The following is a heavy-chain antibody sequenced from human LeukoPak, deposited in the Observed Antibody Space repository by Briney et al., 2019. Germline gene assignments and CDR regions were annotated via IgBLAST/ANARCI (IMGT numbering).Heavy chain of an antibody. CDR2: IYHSGRT. V-gene: IGHV4-38-2*02. CDR1: GYSISSGYY. CDR3: ARAPVDLVATLMG. Sequence: SETLSLTCTVSGYSISSGYYWGWIRQPPGKGLEWIGSIYHSGRTFYNPSLKSRVTISVDTSKNQFSLKLTSVTAADTAVYYCARAPVDLVATLMGWGQGTLVTVSS. D-gene: IGHD5-12*01. J-gene: IGHJ4*02.